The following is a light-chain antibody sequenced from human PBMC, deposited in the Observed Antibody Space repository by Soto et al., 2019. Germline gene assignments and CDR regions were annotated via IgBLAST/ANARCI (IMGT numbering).Light chain of an antibody. CDR3: HNYDSSLSGFV. V-gene: IGLV1-40*01. CDR1: SSNIGAGYD. Sequence: QSVLTQPPSVSGAPGQRVTISCTGSSSNIGAGYDVHWYQQPPGTAPKLLIYGNNNRPSGVPDRFSGSKSGTSASLAITGLQAEDEAAYYCHNYDSSLSGFVFGTGTKLTVL. CDR2: GNN. J-gene: IGLJ1*01.